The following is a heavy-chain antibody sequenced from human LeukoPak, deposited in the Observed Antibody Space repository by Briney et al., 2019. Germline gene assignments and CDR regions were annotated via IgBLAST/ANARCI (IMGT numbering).Heavy chain of an antibody. CDR2: IRYDGSNK. CDR3: AKDFTVIVHYYYMDV. D-gene: IGHD2-21*01. CDR1: GFTFSSYG. Sequence: QAGGSLRLSCAASGFTFSSYGMHWVRQAPGKGLEWVAFIRYDGSNKYYADSVKGRFTISRDNSKDTLYLQMNSLGAEDTAVYYCAKDFTVIVHYYYMDVWGKGTTVTVSS. J-gene: IGHJ6*03. V-gene: IGHV3-30*02.